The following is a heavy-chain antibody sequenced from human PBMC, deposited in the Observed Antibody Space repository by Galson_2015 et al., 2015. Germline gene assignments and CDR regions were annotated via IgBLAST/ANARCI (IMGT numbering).Heavy chain of an antibody. D-gene: IGHD6-13*01. CDR1: GFTFSDYN. J-gene: IGHJ4*02. Sequence: LRLSCAASGFTFSDYNMNWIRQAPGKGLEWLSYISSGGSYTNYADSVKGRFTISRDNAKNSLYLQMNSLRAEDTAVYYCARVAFAAAGTPFDYWGQGTLVTVSS. V-gene: IGHV3-11*06. CDR3: ARVAFAAAGTPFDY. CDR2: ISSGGSYT.